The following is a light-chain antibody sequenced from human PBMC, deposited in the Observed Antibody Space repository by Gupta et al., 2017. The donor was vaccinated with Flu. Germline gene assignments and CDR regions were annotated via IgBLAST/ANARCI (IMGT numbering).Light chain of an antibody. V-gene: IGLV2-14*01. CDR1: SSDVGGYNY. Sequence: QSALTPPASVSASPGQPLTISCTGTSSDVGGYNYVSWYQQHPGKAPKLMIYEVSNRPSGVSNRFSSSKSGNTAALTISGLEAEDEADYYCSSYTSSSTPWVFGGGTKLTVL. J-gene: IGLJ3*02. CDR2: EVS. CDR3: SSYTSSSTPWV.